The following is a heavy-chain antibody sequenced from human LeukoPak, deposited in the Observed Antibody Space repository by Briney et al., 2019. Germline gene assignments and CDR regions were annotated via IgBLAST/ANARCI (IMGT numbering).Heavy chain of an antibody. Sequence: ASVKVSCKASGYTFTGYYMHWVRQAPGQGLEWMGWINPNSGGTNYAQKFQGRVTMTRGTSISTAYMELSRMRSDDTAVYYRARRYDSSGYYFYYYMDVLGKGGTLTVCS. J-gene: IGHJ6*03. V-gene: IGHV1-2*02. CDR1: GYTFTGYY. CDR2: INPNSGGT. CDR3: ARRYDSSGYYFYYYMDV. D-gene: IGHD3-22*01.